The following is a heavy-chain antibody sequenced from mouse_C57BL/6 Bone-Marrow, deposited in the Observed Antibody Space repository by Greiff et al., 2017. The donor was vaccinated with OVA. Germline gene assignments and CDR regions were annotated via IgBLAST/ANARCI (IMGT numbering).Heavy chain of an antibody. V-gene: IGHV1-64*01. D-gene: IGHD2-4*01. Sequence: QVQLQQPGAELVKPGASVKLSCKASGYTFTSYWMHWVKQRPGQGLEWIGMIHPNSGSTNYNEKFKSKATLTVDKSSSTAYMQLSSLTSEDSAVYYCARTLYYDSYAMDYWGQGTSVTVSS. CDR3: ARTLYYDSYAMDY. J-gene: IGHJ4*01. CDR1: GYTFTSYW. CDR2: IHPNSGST.